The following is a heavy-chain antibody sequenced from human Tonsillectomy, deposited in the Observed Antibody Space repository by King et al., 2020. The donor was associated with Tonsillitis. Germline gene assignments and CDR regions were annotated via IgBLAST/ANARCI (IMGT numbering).Heavy chain of an antibody. CDR2: IYYTGSA. J-gene: IGHJ4*02. D-gene: IGHD5-12*01. Sequence: VQLQESGPGLVKPSETLSLTCTVSGGSISSDFWSWIRQPPGKGLEWIGYIYYTGSAKYNPSLNGRVTISIDTSKNQFSLKLSSVTAADTAVYYCATGGGYDYVGDSWGQGTLVTVSS. V-gene: IGHV4-59*01. CDR3: ATGGGYDYVGDS. CDR1: GGSISSDF.